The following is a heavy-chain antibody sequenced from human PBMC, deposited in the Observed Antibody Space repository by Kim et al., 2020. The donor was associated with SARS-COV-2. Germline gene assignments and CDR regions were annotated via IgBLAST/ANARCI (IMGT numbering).Heavy chain of an antibody. CDR1: GYTFTSYY. CDR3: ARDREGPTYYDILTGLYYYSGMDV. D-gene: IGHD3-9*01. J-gene: IGHJ6*02. V-gene: IGHV1-46*01. Sequence: ASVKVSCKASGYTFTSYYMHWVRQAPGQGLEWMGIINPSGGSTSYAQKFQGRVTMTRDTSTSTVYMELSSLRSEDTAVYYCARDREGPTYYDILTGLYYYSGMDVWGQGTTVTVSS. CDR2: INPSGGST.